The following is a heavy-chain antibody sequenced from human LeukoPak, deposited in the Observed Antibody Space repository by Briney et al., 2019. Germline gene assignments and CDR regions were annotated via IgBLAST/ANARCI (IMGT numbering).Heavy chain of an antibody. Sequence: GSLLLSCAASGFTFSSYAMHWVRQAPGKGLEWVAVISYDGSNKYYADSVKGRFTISRDNSKNTLYLQMNSLRAEDTAVYYCARDGDIVVVVAATFYFDYWGQGTLVTVSS. CDR3: ARDGDIVVVVAATFYFDY. CDR1: GFTFSSYA. CDR2: ISYDGSNK. V-gene: IGHV3-30-3*01. J-gene: IGHJ4*02. D-gene: IGHD2-15*01.